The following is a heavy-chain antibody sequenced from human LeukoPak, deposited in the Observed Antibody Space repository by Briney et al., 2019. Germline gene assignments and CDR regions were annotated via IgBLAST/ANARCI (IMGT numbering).Heavy chain of an antibody. Sequence: SDTLSLTCTVSGGSISTSDYYWTWIRQPPGKGLEWIGSVHYIGTTYSSPSLKSRVTMSVDPSKNQFSLKLTSVTAADTAVYYCGRITIFGVVDYWGQGTLVTVSS. CDR3: GRITIFGVVDY. J-gene: IGHJ4*02. D-gene: IGHD3-3*01. CDR1: GGSISTSDYY. V-gene: IGHV4-39*01. CDR2: VHYIGTT.